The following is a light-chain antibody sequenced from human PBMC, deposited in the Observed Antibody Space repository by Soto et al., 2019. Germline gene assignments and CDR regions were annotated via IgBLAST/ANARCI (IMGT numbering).Light chain of an antibody. Sequence: QSALTQPPSASGSPGQSVTISCTGTSSDVGGYKSVSWYQQRPGKAPKLMIFEVTKRPSGVPDRFSGSKSANTASLTVSGLQAEDEGDYYCCSYAGSNILVFGGGTKLTVL. CDR1: SSDVGGYKS. V-gene: IGLV2-8*01. CDR2: EVT. CDR3: CSYAGSNILV. J-gene: IGLJ2*01.